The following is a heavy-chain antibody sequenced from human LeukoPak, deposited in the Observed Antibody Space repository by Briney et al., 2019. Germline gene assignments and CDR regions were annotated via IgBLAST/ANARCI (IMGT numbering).Heavy chain of an antibody. D-gene: IGHD2-2*01. CDR2: IYTSGST. Sequence: SETLSLTCTVSGGSIRGYYWSWIRQPAGKGLEWIGRIYTSGSTNYNPSLKSRVTMSVDTSKNQFPLKLSSVTAADTAVYYCARERIVVVPAAIPYYYYYMDVWGKGTTVTVSS. J-gene: IGHJ6*03. CDR3: ARERIVVVPAAIPYYYYYMDV. V-gene: IGHV4-4*07. CDR1: GGSIRGYY.